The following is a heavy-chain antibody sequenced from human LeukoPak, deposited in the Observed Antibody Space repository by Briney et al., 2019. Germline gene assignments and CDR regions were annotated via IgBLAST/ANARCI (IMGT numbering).Heavy chain of an antibody. Sequence: GGSLRLSCAASGFTFSSYAMSWVRQAPGKGLEWVAVISYDGSNKYYADSVKGRFTISRDNSKNTLYLQMNSLRAEDTAVYYCARALGRYDILTGYDYWGQGTLVTVSS. D-gene: IGHD3-9*01. V-gene: IGHV3-30*04. J-gene: IGHJ4*02. CDR2: ISYDGSNK. CDR1: GFTFSSYA. CDR3: ARALGRYDILTGYDY.